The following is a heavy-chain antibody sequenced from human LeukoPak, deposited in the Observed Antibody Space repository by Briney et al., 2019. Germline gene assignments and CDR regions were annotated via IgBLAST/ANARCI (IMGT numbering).Heavy chain of an antibody. D-gene: IGHD2-15*01. Sequence: SETLSLTCAVSGYSISSGHYWGWIRQPPGKGLEWIGSIYHSGSTYYNPSLKSRVTISVDTSKNQFSLKLSSVTAADTAVYYCARRAVVVAARIFDYWGQGTLVTVSS. CDR2: IYHSGST. CDR1: GYSISSGHY. J-gene: IGHJ4*02. CDR3: ARRAVVVAARIFDY. V-gene: IGHV4-38-2*01.